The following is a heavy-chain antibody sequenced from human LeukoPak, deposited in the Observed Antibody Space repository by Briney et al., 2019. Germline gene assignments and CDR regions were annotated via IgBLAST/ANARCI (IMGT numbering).Heavy chain of an antibody. CDR1: GYTFTGYY. CDR3: ARDRSTVTTVYGMDV. V-gene: IGHV1-2*02. Sequence: ASVKVSCKASGYTFTGYYMHWVRQAPGQGLEWMGWINPNSGGTNYAQKFQGRVTMTRDTSISTAYMELSRLGSDDTAVYYCARDRSTVTTVYGMDVWGQGTTVTVSS. D-gene: IGHD4-17*01. J-gene: IGHJ6*02. CDR2: INPNSGGT.